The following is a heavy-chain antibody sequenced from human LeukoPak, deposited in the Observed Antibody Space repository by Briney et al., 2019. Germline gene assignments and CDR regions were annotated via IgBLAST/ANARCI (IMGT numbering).Heavy chain of an antibody. CDR3: ARDLNPSGSGSSPAYGLDV. CDR1: GGSISSYY. D-gene: IGHD3-10*01. J-gene: IGHJ6*02. Sequence: SETLSLTCTVSGGSISSYYWSWIRQPPGKGLEWIGYIYYSGSSNYNPSLKSRISISVDTSKNQFSLKLSSVTAADTAVYYCARDLNPSGSGSSPAYGLDVWGQGTTVTVSS. CDR2: IYYSGSS. V-gene: IGHV4-59*01.